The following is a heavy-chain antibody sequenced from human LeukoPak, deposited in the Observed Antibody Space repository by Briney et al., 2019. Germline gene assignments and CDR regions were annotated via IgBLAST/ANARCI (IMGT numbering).Heavy chain of an antibody. D-gene: IGHD6-13*01. Sequence: SETLSLTCAVYGGSFSGYYWSWIRQPPGKGLEWIGEINQSGSTNYNPSLKSRVTISVDTSKNQFSLKLSSVTAADTAVYYCARGRIAAASHTYYFDYWGQGTLVTVSS. J-gene: IGHJ4*02. CDR2: INQSGST. CDR3: ARGRIAAASHTYYFDY. V-gene: IGHV4-34*01. CDR1: GGSFSGYY.